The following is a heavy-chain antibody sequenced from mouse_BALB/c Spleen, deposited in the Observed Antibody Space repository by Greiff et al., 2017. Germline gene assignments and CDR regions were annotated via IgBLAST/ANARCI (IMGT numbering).Heavy chain of an antibody. Sequence: EVQLVESGGGLVQPGGSRKLSCAASGFTFSSFGMHWVRQAPEKGLEWVAYISSGSSTIYYADTVKGRFTISRDNPKNTLFLQMTSLRSEDTAMYYCARSKDGNYPLDYWGQGTTRTVSS. V-gene: IGHV5-17*02. J-gene: IGHJ2*01. CDR3: ARSKDGNYPLDY. CDR1: GFTFSSFG. CDR2: ISSGSSTI. D-gene: IGHD2-1*01.